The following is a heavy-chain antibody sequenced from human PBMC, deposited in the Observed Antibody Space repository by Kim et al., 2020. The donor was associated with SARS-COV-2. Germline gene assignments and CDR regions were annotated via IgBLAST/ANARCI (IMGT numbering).Heavy chain of an antibody. V-gene: IGHV3-30*04. D-gene: IGHD3-3*01. CDR1: GFTFSNYA. CDR2: ISYDGSNK. J-gene: IGHJ4*02. Sequence: GGSLRLSCAASGFTFSNYAMHWVRRAPGKWLEWVAGISYDGSNKYYADSVKGRFTISRDNSKNTLYLQTNSLRAEDTAVYLCARGITGVDLWGQGTLVTVSS. CDR3: ARGITGVDL.